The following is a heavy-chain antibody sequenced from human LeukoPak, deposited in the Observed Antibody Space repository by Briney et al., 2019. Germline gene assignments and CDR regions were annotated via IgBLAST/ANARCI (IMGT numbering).Heavy chain of an antibody. Sequence: SETLSLTCTVSGGSISSSSHYWGWIRQPPGKGLEWIGSIYYSGSTYYNPSLKSRVTISVDTSKNQFSLKLSSVTAADTAVYYCARALDLLSTVEMATIGNWFDPWGQGTLVTVSS. CDR2: IYYSGST. CDR3: ARALDLLSTVEMATIGNWFDP. J-gene: IGHJ5*02. V-gene: IGHV4-39*07. D-gene: IGHD5-24*01. CDR1: GGSISSSSHY.